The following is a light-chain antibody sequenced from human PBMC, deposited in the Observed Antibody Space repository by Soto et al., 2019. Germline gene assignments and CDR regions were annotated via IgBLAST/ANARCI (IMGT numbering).Light chain of an antibody. CDR2: DVS. Sequence: DIQMTQSPSSLSASLGDRVTITFRASQSIGDSLAWYQQKPGKAPYLLISDVSSLERGVPSRFSGSGSGTEFTLTISSMQPDDFATFYCQQYNGYSRTFGQGTKVDIK. V-gene: IGKV1-5*01. CDR1: QSIGDS. J-gene: IGKJ1*01. CDR3: QQYNGYSRT.